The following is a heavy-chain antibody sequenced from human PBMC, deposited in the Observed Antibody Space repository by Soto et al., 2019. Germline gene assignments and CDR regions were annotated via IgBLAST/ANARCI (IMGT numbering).Heavy chain of an antibody. V-gene: IGHV3-48*02. J-gene: IGHJ6*02. CDR3: ARDNPQSSVRDV. CDR2: ISSSSSTI. CDR1: GFTLSSYS. Sequence: EVQLVESGGGLVQPGGSLRLSCEASGFTLSSYSMNWARQAPGQGLEWVSYISSSSSTIYYADSVKGRFTISRDNAKNSLYLQMNSLRDEDTAVYYCARDNPQSSVRDVWGQGTTVTVSS.